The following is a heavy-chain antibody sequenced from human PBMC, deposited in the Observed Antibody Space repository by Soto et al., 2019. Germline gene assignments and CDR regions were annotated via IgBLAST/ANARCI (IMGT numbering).Heavy chain of an antibody. D-gene: IGHD3-3*01. CDR3: ASTYKGFLEWLLNIPLDV. V-gene: IGHV3-30-3*01. Sequence: PGGSLRLSCAASGFTFSSYAMHWVRQAPGKGLEWVAVISYDGSNKYYADSVKGRFTISRDNSKNTLYLQMNSLRAEDTAVYYCASTYKGFLEWLLNIPLDVWGQGTTVTVSS. CDR1: GFTFSSYA. J-gene: IGHJ6*02. CDR2: ISYDGSNK.